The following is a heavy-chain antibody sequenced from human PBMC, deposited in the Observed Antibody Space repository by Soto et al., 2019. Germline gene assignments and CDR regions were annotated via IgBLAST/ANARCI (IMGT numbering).Heavy chain of an antibody. CDR3: AKDRGDGVVIPTELDY. CDR2: ISYDGSNK. Sequence: QVQLVESGGGVVQPGRSLRLSCAASGFTFSSYGMHWVRQAPGKGLEWVAVISYDGSNKYYADSVKGRFTISRDNSKNTLYLQMNSLRAEDTAVYYCAKDRGDGVVIPTELDYWGQGTLVTVSS. CDR1: GFTFSSYG. J-gene: IGHJ4*02. V-gene: IGHV3-30*18. D-gene: IGHD3-22*01.